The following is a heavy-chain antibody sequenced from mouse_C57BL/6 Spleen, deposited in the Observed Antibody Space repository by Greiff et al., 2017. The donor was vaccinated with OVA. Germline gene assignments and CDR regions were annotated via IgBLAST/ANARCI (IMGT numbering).Heavy chain of an antibody. CDR1: GYTFTSYW. V-gene: IGHV1-53*01. J-gene: IGHJ2*01. D-gene: IGHD1-3*01. CDR2: INPSNGGT. CDR3: ARSGDNYVFDY. Sequence: QVHVKQPGTELVKPGASVKLSCKASGYTFTSYWMHWVKQRPGQGLEWIGNINPSNGGTNYNEKFKSKATLTVDKSSSTAYMQLSSLTSEDSAVYYCARSGDNYVFDYWGQVTTLTVSS.